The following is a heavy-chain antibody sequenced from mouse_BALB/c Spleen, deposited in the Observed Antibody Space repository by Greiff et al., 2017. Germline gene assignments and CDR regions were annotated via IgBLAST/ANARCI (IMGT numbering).Heavy chain of an antibody. CDR3: ARSTMITTDSWFAY. CDR2: ILPGSGST. D-gene: IGHD2-4*01. CDR1: GYTFSSYW. Sequence: QVQLQQSGAELMKPGASVKISCKATGYTFSSYWIEWVKQRSGHGLEWIGEILPGSGSTNYNEKFKGKATFTADTSSNTAYMQLSSLTSEDSAVYYCARSTMITTDSWFAYWGQGTLVTVSA. V-gene: IGHV1-9*01. J-gene: IGHJ3*01.